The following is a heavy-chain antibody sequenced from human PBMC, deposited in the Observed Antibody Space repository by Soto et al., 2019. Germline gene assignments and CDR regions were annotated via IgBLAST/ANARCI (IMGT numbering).Heavy chain of an antibody. J-gene: IGHJ6*02. CDR1: GGTFSSYA. CDR3: ARDRAELLWFGAYYYYGMDV. V-gene: IGHV1-69*06. CDR2: IIPIFGTA. Sequence: SVKVSCKASGGTFSSYAISWVRQAPGQGLEWVGGIIPIFGTANYAQKFQGRVTITADKSTSTAYMELSSLRSEDTAVYYCARDRAELLWFGAYYYYGMDVWGQGTAVTVSS. D-gene: IGHD3-10*01.